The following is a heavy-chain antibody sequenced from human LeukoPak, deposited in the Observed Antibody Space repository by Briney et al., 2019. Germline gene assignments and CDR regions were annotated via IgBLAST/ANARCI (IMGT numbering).Heavy chain of an antibody. Sequence: PSETLSLTCTVSGGSISSFHYNWDWIRQPPGKGLEWIGYIYYSGSTNYNPSLKSRVTISVDTSKNQFSLKLSSVTAADTAVYYCARYYGPEAFDIWGQGTMVTVSS. CDR2: IYYSGST. CDR3: ARYYGPEAFDI. D-gene: IGHD3-3*01. J-gene: IGHJ3*02. V-gene: IGHV4-61*01. CDR1: GGSISSFHYN.